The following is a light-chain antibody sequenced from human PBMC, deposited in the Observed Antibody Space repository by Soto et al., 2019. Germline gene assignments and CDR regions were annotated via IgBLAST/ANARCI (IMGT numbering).Light chain of an antibody. J-gene: IGKJ3*01. Sequence: EIVLTQSPVTLSLSPGERATLSCRASRSFASSYLGWYQQKPGQAPRLLIYAASTRATGIPDRFSGSGSATDFTLTISRLEPEDSATYYCQQGNSFPFTFGPGTKVDIK. CDR2: AAS. CDR1: RSFASSY. CDR3: QQGNSFPFT. V-gene: IGKV3D-20*02.